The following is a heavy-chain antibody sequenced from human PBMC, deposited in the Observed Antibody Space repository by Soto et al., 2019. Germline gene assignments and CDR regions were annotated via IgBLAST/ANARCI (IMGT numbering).Heavy chain of an antibody. J-gene: IGHJ5*02. CDR2: VYPTGST. CDR1: GGSINSGGHS. D-gene: IGHD4-4*01. V-gene: IGHV4-30-2*01. Sequence: QLQLQESGSGLVKPSQTLSLSCTVSGGSINSGGHSWSWIRQPPGKGLEWIGYVYPTGSTIYNPSLRSRVTISVDGSTNQFSLRLTSVTAADTAVYFCARSNLDYTQTGGDWFDPWGPGALVIVSS. CDR3: ARSNLDYTQTGGDWFDP.